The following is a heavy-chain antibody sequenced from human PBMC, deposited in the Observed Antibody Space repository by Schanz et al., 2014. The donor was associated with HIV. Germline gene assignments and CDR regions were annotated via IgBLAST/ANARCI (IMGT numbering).Heavy chain of an antibody. J-gene: IGHJ5*02. CDR1: GYTFTSYD. CDR3: ARARAKIEGRPVGNWFDP. CDR2: ISAYKGNT. Sequence: QVQLVQSGAEVKKPGASVKVSCKASGYTFTSYDINWVRQAPGQGLEWMGWISAYKGNTNYAQKLQGRVTMTTDTSTNTAYMELSSLRSEDTAVYYCARARAKIEGRPVGNWFDPWGQGTLVTVSS. V-gene: IGHV1-18*01. D-gene: IGHD6-6*01.